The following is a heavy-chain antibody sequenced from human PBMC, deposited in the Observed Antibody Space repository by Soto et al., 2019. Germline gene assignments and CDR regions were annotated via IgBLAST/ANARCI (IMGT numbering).Heavy chain of an antibody. V-gene: IGHV4-59*02. CDR1: GASVSSYY. J-gene: IGHJ6*02. CDR3: VRAAYGSGSYYAPYYYYAMDV. CDR2: ILYTGNT. Sequence: ETLSLTCTVSGASVSSYYWSWIRQPPGKGLEWLGYILYTGNTNYNPSLKSRVTMSVDTSKNQVSLKLSAVTAADTAVYFCVRAAYGSGSYYAPYYYYAMDVWGQGTTVTVS. D-gene: IGHD3-10*01.